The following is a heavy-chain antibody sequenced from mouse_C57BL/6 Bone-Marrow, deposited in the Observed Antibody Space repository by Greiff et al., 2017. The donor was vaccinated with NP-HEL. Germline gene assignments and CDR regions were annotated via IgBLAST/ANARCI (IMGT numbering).Heavy chain of an antibody. CDR3: ARDGYHPLAY. CDR1: GYTFTSYW. CDR2: IDPPDSYT. V-gene: IGHV1-69*01. D-gene: IGHD2-3*01. Sequence: QVQLQQPGAELVMPGASVKLSCKASGYTFTSYWMHWVKQRPGQGLEWIGEIDPPDSYTNYNQKFKGKSTLTVDKSSSTAYMQLSSLTSEDSAVYYCARDGYHPLAYWGQGTLVTVSA. J-gene: IGHJ3*01.